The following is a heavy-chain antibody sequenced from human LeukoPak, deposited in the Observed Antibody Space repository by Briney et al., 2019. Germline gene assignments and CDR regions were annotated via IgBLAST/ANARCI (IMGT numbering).Heavy chain of an antibody. V-gene: IGHV3-13*01. CDR2: IGTSGDS. D-gene: IGHD2-2*01. Sequence: GGSLSLSCAASGFTFSSYDVHWVRQATGKGLEWVSAIGTSGDSYYHGSVKGRFTISRKDAKNSVYLQMNSLRAGDTAVYYCAREYCGSTSCMGFDYWGQGAMVTVSS. J-gene: IGHJ4*02. CDR3: AREYCGSTSCMGFDY. CDR1: GFTFSSYD.